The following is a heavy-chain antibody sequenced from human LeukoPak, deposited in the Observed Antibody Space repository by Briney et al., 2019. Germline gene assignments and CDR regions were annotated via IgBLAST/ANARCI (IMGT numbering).Heavy chain of an antibody. CDR2: IYPGDSDT. Sequence: GESLKISCKGSGYSFTSYWIGWVRQMPGKGLEWMGIIYPGDSDTRYSPSFQGQVTISADKSISTAYLQWSSLNASDTAMYYCARTIFGVVTKYNWFDPWGQGTLVTVSS. J-gene: IGHJ5*02. D-gene: IGHD3-3*01. CDR3: ARTIFGVVTKYNWFDP. V-gene: IGHV5-51*01. CDR1: GYSFTSYW.